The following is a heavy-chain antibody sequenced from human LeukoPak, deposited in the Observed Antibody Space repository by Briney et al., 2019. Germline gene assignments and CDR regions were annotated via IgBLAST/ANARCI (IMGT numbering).Heavy chain of an antibody. CDR3: ARDRSSDWHFDY. J-gene: IGHJ4*02. V-gene: IGHV3-21*06. CDR2: ISSTSSYI. D-gene: IGHD6-19*01. Sequence: GGSLRLSCAASGFTFSSYAMSWVRQAPGKGLEWVSSISSTSSYIYYADSAKGRFTISRDNAKNSLYLQMHSLGAEDTAVYYCARDRSSDWHFDYWGQGTLVTVSS. CDR1: GFTFSSYA.